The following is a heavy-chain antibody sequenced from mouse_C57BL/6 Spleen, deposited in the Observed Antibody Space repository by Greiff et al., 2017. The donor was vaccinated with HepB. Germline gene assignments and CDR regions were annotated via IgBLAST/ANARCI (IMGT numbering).Heavy chain of an antibody. CDR2: INYDGSST. CDR3: ARGLRQEGYYAMDY. V-gene: IGHV5-16*01. Sequence: EVKLMESEGGLVQPGSSMKLSCTASGFTFSDYYMAWVRQVPEKGLEWVANINYDGSSTYYLDSLKSRFIISRDNAKNILYLQMSSLKSEDTATYYCARGLRQEGYYAMDYWGQGTSVTVSS. J-gene: IGHJ4*01. CDR1: GFTFSDYY. D-gene: IGHD2-4*01.